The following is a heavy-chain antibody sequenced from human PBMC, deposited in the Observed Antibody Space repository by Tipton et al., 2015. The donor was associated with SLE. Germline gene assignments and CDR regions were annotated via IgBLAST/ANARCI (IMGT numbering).Heavy chain of an antibody. D-gene: IGHD6-13*01. Sequence: TLSLTCTVSGGSISSSSYYWGWIRQPPGKGLEWIGSIYYSGSTYYNPSLKSRVTISVDKSKNQFSLKLSSVTAADTAVYYCARRNFGSSWYYFDYWGQGPLVTVSS. V-gene: IGHV4-39*07. CDR3: ARRNFGSSWYYFDY. J-gene: IGHJ4*02. CDR1: GGSISSSSYY. CDR2: IYYSGST.